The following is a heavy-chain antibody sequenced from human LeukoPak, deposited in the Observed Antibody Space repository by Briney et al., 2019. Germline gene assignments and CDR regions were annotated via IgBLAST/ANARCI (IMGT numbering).Heavy chain of an antibody. V-gene: IGHV4-61*02. Sequence: SETLSLTCTVSGDSISGRAYYWSWIRQPAGKGLEWIGRIHSSGTHSYNPSLKSRVSISVETSKNQFSLKLSSLTAADTAVYFCSRERGFWRGYFRPRYFDYWGQGTLVTV. CDR3: SRERGFWRGYFRPRYFDY. CDR1: GDSISGRAYY. J-gene: IGHJ4*02. CDR2: IHSSGTH. D-gene: IGHD3-3*01.